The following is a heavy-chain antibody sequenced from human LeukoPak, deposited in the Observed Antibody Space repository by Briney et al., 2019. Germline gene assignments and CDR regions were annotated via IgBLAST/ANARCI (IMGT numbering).Heavy chain of an antibody. CDR1: GYTLTELS. CDR3: ATHERLYYGSGSYSDY. CDR2: FDPEVGET. Sequence: ASVKVSCKVSGYTLTELSMHWVRQAPGKGLEWMGGFDPEVGETIYAQKFQGRVTMTEDTSTDTAYMELSSLRSEDTAVYYCATHERLYYGSGSYSDYWGQGTLVTVSS. V-gene: IGHV1-24*01. D-gene: IGHD3-10*01. J-gene: IGHJ4*02.